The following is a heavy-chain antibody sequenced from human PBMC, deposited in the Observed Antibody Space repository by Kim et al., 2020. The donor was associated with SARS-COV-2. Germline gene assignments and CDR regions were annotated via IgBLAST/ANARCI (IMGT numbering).Heavy chain of an antibody. V-gene: IGHV3-9*01. CDR3: AKDGGETPSWYFAP. J-gene: IGHJ2*01. CDR2: ISLNSGSI. CDR1: GFTFDDYA. Sequence: GGSLRLSCAASGFTFDDYAMHWVRQAPGKGLEWVSGISLNSGSIGYADSVKGRFTISRDNAKNSLYLQMNSLTAEDTALYYCAKDGGETPSWYFAPWGRGTLVTVSP. D-gene: IGHD2-15*01.